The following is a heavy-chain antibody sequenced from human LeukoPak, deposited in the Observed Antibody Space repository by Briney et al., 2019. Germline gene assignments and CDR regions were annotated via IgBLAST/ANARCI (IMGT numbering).Heavy chain of an antibody. D-gene: IGHD6-19*01. CDR2: ISYDGSDK. V-gene: IGHV3-30*18. CDR3: AKAQGQWLSTMDV. CDR1: GFTFSSYG. J-gene: IGHJ6*02. Sequence: PGGSLRLSCAASGFTFSSYGMHWVRQAPGKGLEWVAVISYDGSDKYYADSVKGRFTISRDNSKNTLYLQMNSLRAEDTAVYYCAKAQGQWLSTMDVWGQGTTVTVSS.